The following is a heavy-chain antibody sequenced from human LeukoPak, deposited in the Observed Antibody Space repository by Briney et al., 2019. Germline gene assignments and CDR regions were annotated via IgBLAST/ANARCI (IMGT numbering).Heavy chain of an antibody. CDR1: GFTFSSYG. J-gene: IGHJ4*02. CDR2: ISGSGGST. CDR3: AKAGHPPTYYYDSSGYYYGDY. Sequence: QTGGSLRLSCAASGFTFSSYGMSWVRQAPGKGLEWVSAISGSGGSTYYADSVKGRFTISRDNSKNTLYLQMNSLRAEDTAVYYCAKAGHPPTYYYDSSGYYYGDYWGQGTLVTVSS. V-gene: IGHV3-23*01. D-gene: IGHD3-22*01.